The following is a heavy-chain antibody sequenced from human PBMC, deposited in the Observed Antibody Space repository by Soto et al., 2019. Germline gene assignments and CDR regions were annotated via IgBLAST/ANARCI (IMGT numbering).Heavy chain of an antibody. CDR2: IYYSGTT. CDR1: GGAVSSGTYY. CDR3: ARSMYYYDSSGYSKEYYFDY. V-gene: IGHV4-61*01. Sequence: KPSETLSLTCTVSGGAVSSGTYYWSWIRRPPGKGLEWIGYIYYSGTTNYNPSLKSRVTISVDTSKNQFSLKLNSVTAADTAVYYCARSMYYYDSSGYSKEYYFDYWGPGTLVTVSS. J-gene: IGHJ4*02. D-gene: IGHD3-22*01.